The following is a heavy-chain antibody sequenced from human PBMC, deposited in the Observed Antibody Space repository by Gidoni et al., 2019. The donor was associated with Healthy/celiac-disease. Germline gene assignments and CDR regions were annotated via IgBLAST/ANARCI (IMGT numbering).Heavy chain of an antibody. CDR3: ARDDVLRWDDAFDI. CDR2: ISSSGSTI. D-gene: IGHD2-15*01. J-gene: IGHJ3*02. V-gene: IGHV3-48*03. Sequence: EVQLVESGGGLVQPGGSLRLSCAASGFTFSSYEMNWVRQAPGKGLEWVSYISSSGSTIYYADSVKGRFTISRDNAKNSLYLQMNSLRAEDTAVYYCARDDVLRWDDAFDIWGQGTMVTVSS. CDR1: GFTFSSYE.